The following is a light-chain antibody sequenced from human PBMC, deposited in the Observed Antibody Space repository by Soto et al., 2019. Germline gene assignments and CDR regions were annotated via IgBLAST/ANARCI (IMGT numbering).Light chain of an antibody. CDR3: PKYDSGPFT. Sequence: IKKTKTPSSLSASVGDRVTITCRASQGIRNYLAWYQQKPGKVPKLLISAASTLRSGVPSRFSSSGSGTDFTLTVSSLQPVDVATYYCPKYDSGPFTFGP. CDR1: QGIRNY. V-gene: IGKV1-27*01. CDR2: AAS. J-gene: IGKJ3*01.